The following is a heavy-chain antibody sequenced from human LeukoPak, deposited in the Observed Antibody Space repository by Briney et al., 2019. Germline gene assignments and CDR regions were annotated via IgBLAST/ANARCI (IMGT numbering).Heavy chain of an antibody. Sequence: GRSLRLSCAASCFTFRNFAVYWVRQAPGKGLEWMAIIWYDGSYKYYADSVKGRFTISRDNSKKTLYLQVNSLTAEDRSVYYCARGDSDAFDIWGHGTMVTVSS. J-gene: IGHJ3*02. D-gene: IGHD2-21*02. CDR2: IWYDGSYK. CDR1: CFTFRNFA. V-gene: IGHV3-33*07. CDR3: ARGDSDAFDI.